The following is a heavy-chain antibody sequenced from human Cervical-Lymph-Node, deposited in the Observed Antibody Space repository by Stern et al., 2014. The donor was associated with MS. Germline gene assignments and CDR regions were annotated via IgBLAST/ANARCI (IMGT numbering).Heavy chain of an antibody. J-gene: IGHJ4*02. Sequence: VQLEESGGGVVQPGRSLRLSCAASGFTFSYHAMHWVRQAPGKGLEWVALISYDGSDKNDADSVKGRFPISRDNSRNTLYLQMNSLRVDDTAVYYCARGGAVTTSDYYLDYWGQGILVTVSS. CDR3: ARGGAVTTSDYYLDY. V-gene: IGHV3-30*01. CDR2: ISYDGSDK. D-gene: IGHD4-17*01. CDR1: GFTFSYHA.